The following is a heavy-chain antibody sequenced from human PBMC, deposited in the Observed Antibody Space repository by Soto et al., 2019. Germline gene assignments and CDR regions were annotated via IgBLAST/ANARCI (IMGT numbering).Heavy chain of an antibody. Sequence: QVQLVQSGAEVRKSGASVKIACKASGYTFTDHAVHWVRQASGQGLEWIGWINVGNGNTKYSQTCQGRVTISRDTSASTAYMELNSLESKDTAVYYCAKRTGRYFDYWGQGSLVTVSS. CDR1: GYTFTDHA. V-gene: IGHV1-3*01. CDR2: INVGNGNT. D-gene: IGHD1-1*01. J-gene: IGHJ4*02. CDR3: AKRTGRYFDY.